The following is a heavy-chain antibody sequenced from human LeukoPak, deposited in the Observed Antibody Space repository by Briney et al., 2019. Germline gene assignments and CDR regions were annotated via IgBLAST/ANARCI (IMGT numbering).Heavy chain of an antibody. V-gene: IGHV1-24*01. J-gene: IGHJ4*02. Sequence: GASVKVSCKVSGYTLTELSMHWVRQAPGKGLEWMGGFDPEDGETIYAQKFQGRVTMTEDTSTDTAYMELSSLRSEDTAVYYCARAAVVPAATGFRPKYYFDYWGQETLVTVSS. CDR1: GYTLTELS. D-gene: IGHD2-2*01. CDR2: FDPEDGET. CDR3: ARAAVVPAATGFRPKYYFDY.